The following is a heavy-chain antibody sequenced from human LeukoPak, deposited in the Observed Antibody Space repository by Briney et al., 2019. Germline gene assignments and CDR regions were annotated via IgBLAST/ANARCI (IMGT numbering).Heavy chain of an antibody. CDR1: GGSTSRHY. CDR3: ARACAGSIFYYGMDV. V-gene: IGHV4-59*11. Sequence: KPSETLSLTCTLSGGSTSRHYWSWIRQSPGKGLKWIGCIYDSGSTRYNPSLRSRVSISEATSQTPFSLRRNPMTAADTAVYFCARACAGSIFYYGMDVWRQGTTVTVSS. D-gene: IGHD3-3*01. CDR2: IYDSGST. J-gene: IGHJ6*02.